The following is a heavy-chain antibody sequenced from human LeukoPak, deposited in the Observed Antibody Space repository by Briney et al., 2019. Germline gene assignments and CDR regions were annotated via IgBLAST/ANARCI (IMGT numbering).Heavy chain of an antibody. Sequence: GGSLRLSCAASGFTVSSNYMSWARQAPGKGLEWVAVISYDGSNKYYADSVKGRFTISRDNSKNTLYLQMNSLRAEDTAVYYCAREEVVVVPAAISNFDYWGQGTLVTVSS. D-gene: IGHD2-2*02. CDR3: AREEVVVVPAAISNFDY. CDR2: ISYDGSNK. CDR1: GFTVSSNY. V-gene: IGHV3-30-3*01. J-gene: IGHJ4*02.